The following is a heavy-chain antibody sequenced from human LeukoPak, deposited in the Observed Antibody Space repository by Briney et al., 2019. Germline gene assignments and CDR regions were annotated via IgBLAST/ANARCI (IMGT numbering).Heavy chain of an antibody. D-gene: IGHD5/OR15-5a*01. CDR1: GFTFRSYE. J-gene: IGHJ4*02. CDR2: ITTSGSTF. Sequence: PGGSLRLSCAASGFTFRSYEMNWVRQAPGKGLEWIPYITTSGSTFYYADSVKGRFTISRDNSKNSLFLQMNNLRVEDTAVYYCARAGDVYGNYFDHWGQGTLVTVSS. V-gene: IGHV3-48*03. CDR3: ARAGDVYGNYFDH.